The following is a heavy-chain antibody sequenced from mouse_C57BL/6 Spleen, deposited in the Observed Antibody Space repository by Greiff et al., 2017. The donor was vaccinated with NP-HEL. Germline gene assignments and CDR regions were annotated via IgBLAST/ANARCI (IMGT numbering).Heavy chain of an antibody. CDR3: TAITGFYYAMDY. Sequence: EVMLVESGGGLVQPGGSMKLSCVASGFTFSNYWMNWVRQSPEKGLEWVAQIRLKSDNYATHYAESVKGRFTISRDDSKSSVYLQMNNLRAEDTGIYYCTAITGFYYAMDYWGQGTSVTVSS. D-gene: IGHD4-1*01. CDR2: IRLKSDNYAT. V-gene: IGHV6-3*01. CDR1: GFTFSNYW. J-gene: IGHJ4*01.